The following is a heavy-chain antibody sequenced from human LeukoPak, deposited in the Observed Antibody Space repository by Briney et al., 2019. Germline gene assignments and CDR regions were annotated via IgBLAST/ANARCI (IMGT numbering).Heavy chain of an antibody. D-gene: IGHD6-13*01. CDR1: GFTFSSYA. CDR3: ARDLCSSSWYGSRNYMDV. Sequence: GGSLRLSCAASGFTFSSYAMHWVRQAPGKGLEWVAVISYDGSNKYYADSVKGRFTISRDNSKNTLYLQMNSLRAEDTAVYYCARDLCSSSWYGSRNYMDVWGKGTTVTVSS. V-gene: IGHV3-30*04. J-gene: IGHJ6*03. CDR2: ISYDGSNK.